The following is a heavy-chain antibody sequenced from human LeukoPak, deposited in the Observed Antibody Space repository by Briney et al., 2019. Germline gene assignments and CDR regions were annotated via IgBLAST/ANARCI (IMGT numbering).Heavy chain of an antibody. CDR1: GYPFTSYD. CDR2: MNPNSGNT. J-gene: IGHJ6*03. Sequence: ASVKVSCKAFGYPFTSYDINWVRQATGQGLEWLGWMNPNSGNTGYAQKFQGRVTITRNTSISTAYMELSSLRSEDSTVYYCARRYYDFWSGYPVNCYYYMDVWGKGTTVTVSS. V-gene: IGHV1-8*03. CDR3: ARRYYDFWSGYPVNCYYYMDV. D-gene: IGHD3-3*01.